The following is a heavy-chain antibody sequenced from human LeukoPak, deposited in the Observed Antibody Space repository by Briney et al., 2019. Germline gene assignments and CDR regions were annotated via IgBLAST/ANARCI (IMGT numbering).Heavy chain of an antibody. CDR2: LYYSGST. Sequence: SETLSLTCSVSGGSISSYYWSWIRQPPGKGLEWIGYLYYSGSTNSNPSLKSRVTMSVDTSKNQFSLKLRSVTAADTAVYYCARGGSGISNAFDIWGQGTKVTVSS. CDR1: GGSISSYY. J-gene: IGHJ3*02. D-gene: IGHD3-10*01. CDR3: ARGGSGISNAFDI. V-gene: IGHV4-59*01.